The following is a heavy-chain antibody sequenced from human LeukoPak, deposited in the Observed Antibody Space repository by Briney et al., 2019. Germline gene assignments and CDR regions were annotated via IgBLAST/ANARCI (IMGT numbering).Heavy chain of an antibody. Sequence: GGSLKLSCAASGFTFSSYDMHWVRQATGKGLEWVSAIGTAGDTYYPGSVKGRFTISRENAKNSLYLQMNSLRAGDTAVYYCARGVSSTHLTTPDNWFDPWGQGTLVTVSS. J-gene: IGHJ5*02. CDR1: GFTFSSYD. V-gene: IGHV3-13*01. CDR2: IGTAGDT. D-gene: IGHD2-2*01. CDR3: ARGVSSTHLTTPDNWFDP.